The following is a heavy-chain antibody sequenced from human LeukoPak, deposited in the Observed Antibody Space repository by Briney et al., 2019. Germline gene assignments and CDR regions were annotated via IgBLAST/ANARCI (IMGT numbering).Heavy chain of an antibody. CDR2: ISYDGGNK. CDR3: ARDPPCSSGWYNDYYYGMDV. J-gene: IGHJ6*02. V-gene: IGHV3-30-3*01. D-gene: IGHD6-19*01. Sequence: PGGSLRLSCAASGFTFSSYAMHWVRQAPGKGLEWVAVISYDGGNKYYADSVKGRFTISRDNSKNTLYLQMNSLRAEDTAVYYCARDPPCSSGWYNDYYYGMDVWGQGTTVTVSS. CDR1: GFTFSSYA.